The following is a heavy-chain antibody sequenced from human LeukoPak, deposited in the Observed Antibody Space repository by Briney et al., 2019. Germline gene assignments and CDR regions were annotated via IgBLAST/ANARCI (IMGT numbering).Heavy chain of an antibody. J-gene: IGHJ4*02. CDR2: ISSSSSYI. Sequence: GGSLRLSCAASGFTFSSYSMNWVRQAPGKGLEWVSSISSSSSYIYYADSVKGRFTISRDNAKNSLYLQMNSLRAEDTAVYYCARDGVVPVRWDDYWGQGTLVTVSS. CDR1: GFTFSSYS. D-gene: IGHD2-2*01. CDR3: ARDGVVPVRWDDY. V-gene: IGHV3-21*01.